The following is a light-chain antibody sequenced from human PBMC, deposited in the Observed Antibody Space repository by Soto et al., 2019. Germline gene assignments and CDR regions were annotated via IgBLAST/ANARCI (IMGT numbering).Light chain of an antibody. CDR1: QSINNN. CDR2: AAS. CDR3: QQSYTSPRVT. Sequence: DIQMTQSPSSLSASVGDRVTITCRASQSINNNLNWYQQKPGKAPQILISAASNLQSGVPSRFSGSGSGADFSLTISSLQLEDFATYYCQQSYTSPRVTFGQGTRLEIK. V-gene: IGKV1-39*01. J-gene: IGKJ5*01.